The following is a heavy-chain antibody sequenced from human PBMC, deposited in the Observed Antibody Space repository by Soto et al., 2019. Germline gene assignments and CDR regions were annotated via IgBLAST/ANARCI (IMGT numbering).Heavy chain of an antibody. J-gene: IGHJ6*02. CDR2: ISYDGSNK. D-gene: IGHD3-10*01. CDR1: GFTFSSYA. Sequence: PGGSLRLSCAASGFTFSSYAMHWVRQAPGKGLEWVAVISYDGSNKYYADSVKGRFTISRDNSKNTLYLQMNSLRAEDTAVYYCARGLLLWFGELLPYYYYGMDVWGQGTTVTVSS. V-gene: IGHV3-30-3*01. CDR3: ARGLLLWFGELLPYYYYGMDV.